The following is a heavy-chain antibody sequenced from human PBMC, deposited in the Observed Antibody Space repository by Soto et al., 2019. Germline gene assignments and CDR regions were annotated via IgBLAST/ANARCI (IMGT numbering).Heavy chain of an antibody. CDR3: ARGAGDDHVWGNYRPYYFDY. D-gene: IGHD3-16*02. V-gene: IGHV3-48*01. CDR2: ISSSSTTI. CDR1: GFTFSTYS. Sequence: EVQLVESGGGLVQPGGSLRVSCTASGFTFSTYSMNWVRQAPGKGLEWISYISSSSTTIYYADSVKGRFTISRDNAFNSLYLQMTSLRAEDTALYYCARGAGDDHVWGNYRPYYFDYWGQGNLVTVSS. J-gene: IGHJ4*02.